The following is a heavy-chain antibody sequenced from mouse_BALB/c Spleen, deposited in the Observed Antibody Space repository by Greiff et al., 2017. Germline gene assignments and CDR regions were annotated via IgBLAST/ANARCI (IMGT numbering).Heavy chain of an antibody. J-gene: IGHJ3*01. CDR1: GYSITSDYA. D-gene: IGHD1-1*01. Sequence: DVKLQESGPGLVKPSQSLSLTCTVTGYSITSDYAWNWIRQFPGNKLEWMGYISYSGSTSYNPSLKSRISITRDTSKNQFFLQLNSVTTEDTATYYCARRAYGSIAYWGQGTLVTVSA. CDR3: ARRAYGSIAY. CDR2: ISYSGST. V-gene: IGHV3-2*02.